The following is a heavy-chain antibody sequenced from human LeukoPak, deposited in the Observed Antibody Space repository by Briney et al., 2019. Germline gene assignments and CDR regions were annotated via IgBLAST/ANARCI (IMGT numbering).Heavy chain of an antibody. CDR2: INTNTGNP. CDR3: ARDLRPGGAEYFQH. V-gene: IGHV7-4-1*02. Sequence: ASVKVSCKASGYTFTSYAMNWVRQAPGQGLEWMGWINTNTGNPTYAQGFTGRFVFSLDTSVSTAYLQISSLKAEDTAVYYCARDLRPGGAEYFQHWGQGTLVTVSS. CDR1: GYTFTSYA. D-gene: IGHD1-26*01. J-gene: IGHJ1*01.